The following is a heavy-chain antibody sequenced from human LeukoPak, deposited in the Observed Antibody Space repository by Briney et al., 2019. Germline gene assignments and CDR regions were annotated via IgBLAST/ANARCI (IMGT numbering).Heavy chain of an antibody. D-gene: IGHD5-12*01. CDR2: IYHSGST. V-gene: IGHV4-4*02. J-gene: IGHJ5*02. CDR1: GGSISGSNW. Sequence: SGTLSLTCAVSGGSISGSNWWSWVRQPPGKGLEWIGEIYHSGSTNYNPSLKSRVTISVDKSKNQFSLKLSSVTAADTAVYYCARGVATTSYNWFDPWGQGTLVTVSS. CDR3: ARGVATTSYNWFDP.